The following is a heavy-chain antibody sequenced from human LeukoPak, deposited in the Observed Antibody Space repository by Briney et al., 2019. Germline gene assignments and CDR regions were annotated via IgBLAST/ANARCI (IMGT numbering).Heavy chain of an antibody. CDR3: ARVSAAGTSFDY. D-gene: IGHD6-13*01. V-gene: IGHV3-74*01. J-gene: IGHJ4*02. CDR1: GFTFSSYW. CDR2: INSDASST. Sequence: GGSLRLSCAASGFTFSSYWMSWVRQAPGKGLEWVSRINSDASSTSYADSVKGRFTISRDNAKNTLFLQMNSLRAEDTAVYYCARVSAAGTSFDYWGQGTLVTVSS.